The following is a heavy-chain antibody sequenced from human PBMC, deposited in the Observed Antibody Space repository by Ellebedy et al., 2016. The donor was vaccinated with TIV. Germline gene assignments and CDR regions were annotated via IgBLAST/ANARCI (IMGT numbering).Heavy chain of an antibody. CDR3: ARPAAAYSSSWYDFDC. CDR1: GFTFSGFT. CDR2: ISSSGTYI. Sequence: PGGSLRLSCAASGFTFSGFTMNWVRQAPGKGLEWVSSISSSGTYIHNADSVKGRFIISRDNAKNSLYLQMNSPRVEDTAIYYCARPAAAYSSSWYDFDCWGQGTLVTVS. V-gene: IGHV3-21*01. J-gene: IGHJ4*02. D-gene: IGHD6-13*01.